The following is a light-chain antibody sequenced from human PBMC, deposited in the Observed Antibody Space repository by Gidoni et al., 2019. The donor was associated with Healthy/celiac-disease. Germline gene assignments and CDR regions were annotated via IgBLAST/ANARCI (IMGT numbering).Light chain of an antibody. CDR2: SNT. J-gene: IGLJ2*01. Sequence: QSVLTQPPSASGTPGQRVTISCSGSSSHIGSNTVNWYQQLPGTAPKLLIYSNTQRPSGVPDRFSGSKSGTSASLALSGLQSEDEADYYCAAWDDSLNGVVFGGGTKLTVL. CDR1: SSHIGSNT. V-gene: IGLV1-44*01. CDR3: AAWDDSLNGVV.